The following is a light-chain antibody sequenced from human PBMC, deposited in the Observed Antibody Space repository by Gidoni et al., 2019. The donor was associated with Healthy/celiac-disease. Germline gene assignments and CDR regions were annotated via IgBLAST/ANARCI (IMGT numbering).Light chain of an antibody. CDR2: GAS. V-gene: IGKV3-15*01. CDR3: QQYNNWPPWT. Sequence: EIVMTQSPATLSVSPGERATLTCRASQSVSSNLAWYQQKPGQAPTLLIYGASSSATGIPARFIGSGSGTEFTLTISSLQSEDFAVYYCQQYNNWPPWTFGQGTKVEIK. J-gene: IGKJ1*01. CDR1: QSVSSN.